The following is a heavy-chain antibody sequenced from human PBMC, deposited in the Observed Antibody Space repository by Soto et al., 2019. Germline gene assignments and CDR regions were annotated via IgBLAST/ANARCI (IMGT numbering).Heavy chain of an antibody. CDR2: IYSGGST. Sequence: GSLRLPCAASGFTVSSNYMSWVLQAPGKGLEWVSVIYSGGSTYYADSVKGRFTISRDNSKNTLYLQMNSLRAEDTAVYYCARDGRGEQPLLYYYYYGMDVWGQGTTVTVSS. D-gene: IGHD6-13*01. V-gene: IGHV3-66*01. J-gene: IGHJ6*02. CDR1: GFTVSSNY. CDR3: ARDGRGEQPLLYYYYYGMDV.